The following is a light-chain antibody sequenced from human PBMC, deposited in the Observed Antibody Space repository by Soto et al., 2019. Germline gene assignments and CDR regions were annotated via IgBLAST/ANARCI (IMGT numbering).Light chain of an antibody. V-gene: IGKV3-15*01. CDR1: QSVSGD. CDR2: AAS. CDR3: HQYNKWPYT. J-gene: IGKJ3*01. Sequence: EAVMTQSPATLSVSPGERATLSCRASQSVSGDLAWYHHKPGQAPRLLIYAASTRATGIPARFGGSGSGTEFTLTIGSLQSEDFAIYYCHQYNKWPYTFGPGTKVDIK.